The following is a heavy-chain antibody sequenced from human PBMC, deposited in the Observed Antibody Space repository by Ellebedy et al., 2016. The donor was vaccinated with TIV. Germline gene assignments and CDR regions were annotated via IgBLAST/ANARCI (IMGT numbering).Heavy chain of an antibody. CDR3: ARDKGSYCSGSYSYYYYYGMDV. D-gene: IGHD3-10*01. CDR1: GYTFTGYY. CDR2: INPNSGGK. V-gene: IGHV1-2*02. Sequence: ASVKVSXXASGYTFTGYYMHWVRQAPGQGLEWMGWINPNSGGKNYAQKFQGRVTMTRDTSISTAYMELSRLRSDDTAVYYCARDKGSYCSGSYSYYYYYGMDVWGQGTTVTVSS. J-gene: IGHJ6*02.